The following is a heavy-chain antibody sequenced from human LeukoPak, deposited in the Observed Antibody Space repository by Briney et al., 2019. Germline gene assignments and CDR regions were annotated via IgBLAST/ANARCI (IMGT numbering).Heavy chain of an antibody. V-gene: IGHV1-24*01. J-gene: IGHJ4*02. D-gene: IGHD3-10*01. Sequence: ASVRVSCKVSGLSLTELSMHWVRQAPGKGLEWMGGFHPEEGETNYAQKFQGRVIVTEDRSTDTGYMELRSLTSEDTAVYYCATDWREYYGTESYLVFWGQGTLVTVSS. CDR2: FHPEEGET. CDR1: GLSLTELS. CDR3: ATDWREYYGTESYLVF.